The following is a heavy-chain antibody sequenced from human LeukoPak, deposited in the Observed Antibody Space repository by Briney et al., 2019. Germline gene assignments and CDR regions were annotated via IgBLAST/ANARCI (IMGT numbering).Heavy chain of an antibody. D-gene: IGHD2-15*01. J-gene: IGHJ5*02. Sequence: SETLSLTCAVYGGSFSGYYWSWIRQPPGKGLEWIGSIYYSGSTYYNPSLKSRVTMSVDPSKNQFSLKLSSVTAADTAVYYCARDPYCSGGSCYSGWFDPWGQGTLVTVSS. CDR3: ARDPYCSGGSCYSGWFDP. CDR2: IYYSGST. V-gene: IGHV4-34*01. CDR1: GGSFSGYY.